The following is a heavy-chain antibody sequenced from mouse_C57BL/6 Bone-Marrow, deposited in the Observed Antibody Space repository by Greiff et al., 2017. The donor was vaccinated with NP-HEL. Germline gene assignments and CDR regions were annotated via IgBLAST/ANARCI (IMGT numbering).Heavy chain of an antibody. CDR3: ARSGRGGY. J-gene: IGHJ2*01. CDR1: GYTFTSYW. V-gene: IGHV1-50*01. CDR2: IDPSDSYT. Sequence: VQLQQPGAELVKPGASVKLSCKASGYTFTSYWMQWVKQRPGQGLEWIGEIDPSDSYTNYNQKFKGKATLTVDTSSSTAYMQLSSLTSEDSAVYYCARSGRGGYWGQGTTLTVSS. D-gene: IGHD1-1*02.